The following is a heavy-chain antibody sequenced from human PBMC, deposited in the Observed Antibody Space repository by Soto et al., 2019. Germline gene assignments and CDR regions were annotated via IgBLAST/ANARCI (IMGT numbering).Heavy chain of an antibody. CDR1: GYTFTSYD. CDR2: MNPNSGNT. CDR3: ARELRATYYYDSSGYSAFDP. J-gene: IGHJ5*02. Sequence: ASVKVSCKASGYTFTSYDINWVRQATGQGLEWMGWMNPNSGNTGYAQKFQGRVTMTRNTSISTAYMELSSLRSEDTAVYYCARELRATYYYDSSGYSAFDPWGQGTLVTV. V-gene: IGHV1-8*01. D-gene: IGHD3-22*01.